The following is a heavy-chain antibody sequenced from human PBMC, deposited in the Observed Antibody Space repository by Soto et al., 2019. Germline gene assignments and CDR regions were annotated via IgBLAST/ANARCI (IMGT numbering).Heavy chain of an antibody. CDR1: GFTFSSYA. D-gene: IGHD3-22*01. Sequence: QVQLVESGGGVVQPGRSLRLSCAASGFTFSSYAMHWVRQAPGKGLEWVAVISYDGSNKYYADSVKGRFTISRDNSKNTLYLQMNSLRAEDTAVYYCARATSRYYYDSSGYYPGDYWGQGTLVTVS. J-gene: IGHJ4*02. CDR2: ISYDGSNK. CDR3: ARATSRYYYDSSGYYPGDY. V-gene: IGHV3-30-3*01.